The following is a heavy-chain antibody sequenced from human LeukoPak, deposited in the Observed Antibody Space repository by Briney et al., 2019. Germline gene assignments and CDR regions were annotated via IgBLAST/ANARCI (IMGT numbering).Heavy chain of an antibody. J-gene: IGHJ4*02. CDR1: GYSISSGYY. V-gene: IGHV4-38-2*02. Sequence: SETLSLTCTVSGYSISSGYYWGWIRQPPGKGLEWIGSIYHSGSTYYNPSLKSRVTISVDTSKNQFSLKLSSVTAADTAVYYCARARGWYWYFDYWGQGTLVTVSS. CDR3: ARARGWYWYFDY. D-gene: IGHD6-19*01. CDR2: IYHSGST.